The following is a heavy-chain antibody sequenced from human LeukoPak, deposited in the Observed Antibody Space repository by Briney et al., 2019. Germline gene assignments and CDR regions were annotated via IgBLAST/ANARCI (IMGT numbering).Heavy chain of an antibody. V-gene: IGHV6-1*01. Sequence: LSQTLSLTCAISGDSVSSNSAAWNWISQSPSRGLEWLGRTYYRSKWSSNYAVSVKSRITIHPDTSKNQFSLQLNSVTPEDTAVYYCARRLTQYDCFDPWGQGILVTVSS. J-gene: IGHJ5*02. CDR2: TYYRSKWSS. D-gene: IGHD2-2*01. CDR1: GDSVSSNSAA. CDR3: ARRLTQYDCFDP.